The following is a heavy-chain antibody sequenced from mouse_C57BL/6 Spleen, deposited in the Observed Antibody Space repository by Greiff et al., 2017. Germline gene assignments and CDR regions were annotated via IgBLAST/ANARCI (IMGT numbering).Heavy chain of an antibody. D-gene: IGHD2-1*01. CDR1: GYTFTSYW. Sequence: VHVKQSGAELAKPGASVTLSCTASGYTFTSYWMHWVKQRPGQGLEWLGYLNPSSGYTKYNQKHKGKATVTGNKSASTDYIQLSSLTYEDSADYYCARCYGNEVYYAMDYWGQGTSVTGSS. CDR3: ARCYGNEVYYAMDY. J-gene: IGHJ4*01. V-gene: IGHV1-7*01. CDR2: LNPSSGYT.